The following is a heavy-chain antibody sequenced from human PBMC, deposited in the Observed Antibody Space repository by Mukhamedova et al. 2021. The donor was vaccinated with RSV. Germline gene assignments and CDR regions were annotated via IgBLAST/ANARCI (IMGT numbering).Heavy chain of an antibody. Sequence: EWVSAISSSGFLTFYADSVKGRFTISRDNSKNTMYLQMNSLRADDTAVYYCSNGITDAGTLVHDYWGQGTLVTVSS. CDR2: ISSSGFLT. D-gene: IGHD6-13*01. V-gene: IGHV3-23*01. J-gene: IGHJ4*02. CDR3: SNGITDAGTLVHDY.